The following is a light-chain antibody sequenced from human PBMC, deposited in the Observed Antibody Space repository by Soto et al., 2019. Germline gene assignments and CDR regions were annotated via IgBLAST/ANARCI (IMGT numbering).Light chain of an antibody. Sequence: DIQMTQSPSSLSASVGDRVTITCRASQRISSYLNWYQQKPGKAPKVLIYVASSLQSGVPSRFSGSGSGTDFTLTISSLQAEDFATYYCQQSYSTPYTFGQGTKTGDQT. V-gene: IGKV1-39*01. CDR2: VAS. CDR3: QQSYSTPYT. CDR1: QRISSY. J-gene: IGKJ2*01.